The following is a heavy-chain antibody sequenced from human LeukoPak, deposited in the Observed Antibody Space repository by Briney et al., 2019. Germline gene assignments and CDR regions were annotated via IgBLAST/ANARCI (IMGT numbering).Heavy chain of an antibody. D-gene: IGHD2-2*01. CDR2: ISGSGGST. Sequence: GGPLRLSCAASGFTFTSYPKSGPPEAPGRAVEGVSPISGSGGSTYYADSVKGRFTISRDNSKNTLYLQMNSLRAEDTAVYYCAKDAPDIVVVPAALLYFDYWGQGTLVTVSS. V-gene: IGHV3-23*01. J-gene: IGHJ4*02. CDR3: AKDAPDIVVVPAALLYFDY. CDR1: GFTFTSYP.